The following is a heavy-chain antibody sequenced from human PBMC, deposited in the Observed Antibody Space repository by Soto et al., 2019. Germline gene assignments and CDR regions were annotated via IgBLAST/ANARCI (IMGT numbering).Heavy chain of an antibody. CDR1: GGSFSDDY. J-gene: IGHJ6*02. CDR3: ATWWCGEYGHWGMVV. Sequence: PSETLSLTCGVYGGSFSDDYCRWNRQPPGKGLESIWENISSGSTIYTASLKGRVAISIDTSKNRSSLKLPSVTAADQAMYYCATWWCGEYGHWGMVVWGQGTMVTVSS. D-gene: IGHD3-10*01. CDR2: NISSGST. V-gene: IGHV4-34*12.